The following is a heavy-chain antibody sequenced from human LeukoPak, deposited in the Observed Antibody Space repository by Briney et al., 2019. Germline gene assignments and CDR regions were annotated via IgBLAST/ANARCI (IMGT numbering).Heavy chain of an antibody. CDR3: ARDLKRWLQSDAFDI. V-gene: IGHV1-46*03. Sequence: ASVKVSCKXSGYTFTSNYMHWVQQAPRQGLEWMGIINPSGGSTSYAQKFQGRVTMTRDTSTSTVYMELSSLRSEDTAVYYCARDLKRWLQSDAFDIWGQGTMVTVSS. CDR1: GYTFTSNY. D-gene: IGHD5-24*01. CDR2: INPSGGST. J-gene: IGHJ3*02.